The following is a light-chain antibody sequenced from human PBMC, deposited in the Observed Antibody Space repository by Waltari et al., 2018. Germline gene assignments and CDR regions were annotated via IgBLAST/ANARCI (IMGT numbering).Light chain of an antibody. V-gene: IGKV2-30*02. CDR3: GQGTHLPYS. Sequence: DVVMTQSPFSLPITPGQPASISCRSSQSLVHSNGNTYLSWYQQKPGQPPRRLIYEVSNQDSGVPDRFSGSGAGTDFTLKISRVEAEDVGVYYCGQGTHLPYSFGQGTKVEIK. J-gene: IGKJ2*03. CDR2: EVS. CDR1: QSLVHSNGNTY.